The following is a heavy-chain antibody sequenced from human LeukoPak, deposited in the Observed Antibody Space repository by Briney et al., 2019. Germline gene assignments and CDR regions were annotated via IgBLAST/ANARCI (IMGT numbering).Heavy chain of an antibody. Sequence: ASVKVSCKASGYTFTSYGISWVRQAPGQGLEWMGWISAYNGNTNYAQKLQGRVTMTTDTSTSTAYTELRSLRSDDTAVYYCARVTTAYRYFDYWGQGTLVTVSS. V-gene: IGHV1-18*01. D-gene: IGHD4-11*01. CDR3: ARVTTAYRYFDY. CDR1: GYTFTSYG. J-gene: IGHJ4*02. CDR2: ISAYNGNT.